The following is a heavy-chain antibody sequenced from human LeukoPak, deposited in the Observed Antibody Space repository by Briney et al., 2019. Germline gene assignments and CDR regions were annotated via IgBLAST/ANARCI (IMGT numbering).Heavy chain of an antibody. D-gene: IGHD3-9*01. CDR3: TRARQLRHFDWIPGGGEHDGFDI. CDR1: AATLVDYA. V-gene: IGHV3-49*04. Sequence: GGCLRLSCTTSAATLVDYAINWVRQAPGKGLEWVGLIRSKAYGGTIEYAPPIKGRFTISRDESNSIVFLQMSNLKTEDTAVYFCTRARQLRHFDWIPGGGEHDGFDIWGQGSVVTVS. CDR2: IRSKAYGGTI. J-gene: IGHJ3*02.